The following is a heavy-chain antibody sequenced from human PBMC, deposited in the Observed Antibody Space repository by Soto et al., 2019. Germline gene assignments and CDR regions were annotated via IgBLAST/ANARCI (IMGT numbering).Heavy chain of an antibody. CDR3: AKDRDSSGYYYKASWFDP. CDR1: GFTFSSYA. J-gene: IGHJ5*02. V-gene: IGHV3-23*01. Sequence: GGSLRLSCAASGFTFSSYAMSWVRQAPGKGLEWVSAISGSGGSTYYADSVKGRFTISRDNSKNTLYLQINSLGAEDTAVYYGAKDRDSSGYYYKASWFDPWGQGTLVTVSS. CDR2: ISGSGGST. D-gene: IGHD3-22*01.